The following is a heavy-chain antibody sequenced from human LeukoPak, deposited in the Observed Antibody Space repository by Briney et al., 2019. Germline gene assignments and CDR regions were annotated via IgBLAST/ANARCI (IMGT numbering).Heavy chain of an antibody. CDR1: GFTFSNYW. CDR3: ARKGIAAAGPYYFDY. CDR2: INNDGSST. D-gene: IGHD6-13*01. V-gene: IGHV3-74*01. Sequence: GGSLRLSCAASGFTFSNYWMHWVRQAPGKGLVWVSRINNDGSSTSYADSVKGRFTISRDNAKNTLYLQMNSLRAEDTALYHCARKGIAAAGPYYFDYWGQGTLVTVSS. J-gene: IGHJ4*02.